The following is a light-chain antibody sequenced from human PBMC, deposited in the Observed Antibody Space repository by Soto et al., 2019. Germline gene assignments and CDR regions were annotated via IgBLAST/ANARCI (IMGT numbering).Light chain of an antibody. V-gene: IGLV2-14*01. J-gene: IGLJ1*01. CDR3: NSYRTVSTYV. Sequence: QSVLTQPASVSGSPGQSITIACTGTSSDIGGYNFFSWYQQHPGKAPKLLIYDVGNRPSGVSNRFSGSKSGNTASLTISGLQAEDEAHYYCNSYRTVSTYVFGTGTKVTVL. CDR2: DVG. CDR1: SSDIGGYNF.